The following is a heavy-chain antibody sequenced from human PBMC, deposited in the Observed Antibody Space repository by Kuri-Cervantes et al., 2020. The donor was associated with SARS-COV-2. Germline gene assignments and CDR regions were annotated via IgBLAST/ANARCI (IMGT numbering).Heavy chain of an antibody. V-gene: IGHV4-38-2*02. J-gene: IGHJ3*02. CDR1: GYSISSGYY. Sequence: SETLSLTCTVSGYSISSGYYWGWIRQPPGKVLEGIGSIYHSGSTYYNPSLKSRVTISVDTSKNQFSLKLSSVTAADTAVYYCAREGGSRYYDAFDIWGQGTMVTVSS. CDR2: IYHSGST. D-gene: IGHD2-15*01. CDR3: AREGGSRYYDAFDI.